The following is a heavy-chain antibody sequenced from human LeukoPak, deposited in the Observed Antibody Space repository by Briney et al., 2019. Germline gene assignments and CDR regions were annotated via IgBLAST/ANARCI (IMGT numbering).Heavy chain of an antibody. Sequence: SETLSLTCAVYGGSFSGYYWSWIRQPPGKGLEWIGEINHSGSTNYNPSLKSRVTISVDTSKNQFSLKLSSVTAADTAVYYCARRVGALDFDYWGQGTLVTVSS. V-gene: IGHV4-34*01. CDR1: GGSFSGYY. CDR2: INHSGST. J-gene: IGHJ4*02. D-gene: IGHD1-26*01. CDR3: ARRVGALDFDY.